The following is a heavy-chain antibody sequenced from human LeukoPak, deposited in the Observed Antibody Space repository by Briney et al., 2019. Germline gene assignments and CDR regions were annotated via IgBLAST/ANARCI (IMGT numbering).Heavy chain of an antibody. CDR2: ISAYHGNT. Sequence: ASAKVSCKASGYTFTNYGINWVRQAPGQGLEWMGRISAYHGNTNYAQNLQGRVTMTADTSTSTAYMELRSLRSDDSAVYYCARAQSGYYYAYSDYWGQGTLVTVSS. D-gene: IGHD5-18*01. J-gene: IGHJ4*02. V-gene: IGHV1-18*01. CDR1: GYTFTNYG. CDR3: ARAQSGYYYAYSDY.